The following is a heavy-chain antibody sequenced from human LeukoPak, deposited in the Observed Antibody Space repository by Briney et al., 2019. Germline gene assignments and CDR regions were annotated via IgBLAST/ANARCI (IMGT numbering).Heavy chain of an antibody. D-gene: IGHD6-19*01. CDR1: GGSISIYY. CDR3: ASTHSSGWSYSLDY. Sequence: SETLSLTCTVSGGSISIYYWSWIRQPAGKGLEWIGRIYTSGSTNYNPSLKSRVTMSVDTSKNQFSLKLSSVTAADTAVYYCASTHSSGWSYSLDYRGQGTLVTVSS. J-gene: IGHJ4*02. V-gene: IGHV4-4*07. CDR2: IYTSGST.